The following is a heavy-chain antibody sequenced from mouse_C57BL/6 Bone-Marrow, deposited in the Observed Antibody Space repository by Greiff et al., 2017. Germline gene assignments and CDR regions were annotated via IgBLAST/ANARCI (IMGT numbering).Heavy chain of an antibody. V-gene: IGHV1-62-2*01. Sequence: QVQLKESGAELVKPGASVKLSCKASGYTFTEYTIHWVKQRSGQGLEWIGWFYPGSGSIKYNEKFKDKATLTADKSSSTVYMELSRLTSEDSEVYFCARHEVYDGYYAWFAYWGQGTLVTVSA. CDR3: ARHEVYDGYYAWFAY. CDR2: FYPGSGSI. D-gene: IGHD2-3*01. J-gene: IGHJ3*01. CDR1: GYTFTEYT.